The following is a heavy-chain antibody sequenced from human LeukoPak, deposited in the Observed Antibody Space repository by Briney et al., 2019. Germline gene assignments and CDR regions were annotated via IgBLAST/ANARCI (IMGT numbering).Heavy chain of an antibody. D-gene: IGHD6-13*01. J-gene: IGHJ4*02. V-gene: IGHV3-11*04. CDR2: ISSSASTI. Sequence: GGSLRLSCAASGFTFSDYYMSWIRQAPGKGLEWVSYISSSASTIYYADSVKGRFTISRDNAKNSLYLQMNSLRAEDTAVYYCASVAGEYSSSWQPFDYWGQGTLVTVSS. CDR3: ASVAGEYSSSWQPFDY. CDR1: GFTFSDYY.